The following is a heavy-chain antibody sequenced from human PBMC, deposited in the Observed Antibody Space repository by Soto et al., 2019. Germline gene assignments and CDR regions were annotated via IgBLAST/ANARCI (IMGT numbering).Heavy chain of an antibody. V-gene: IGHV3-30*03. CDR2: ISYDGSNK. Sequence: GGSLRLSCAASGFTFSSYGMHWVRQAPGKGLEWVAVISYDGSNKYYADSVKGRFTISRDNSKNTLYLQMNSLRAEDTAVYYCATGDFRSLFDYWGQGTLVTVSS. CDR1: GFTFSSYG. CDR3: ATGDFRSLFDY. J-gene: IGHJ4*02. D-gene: IGHD3-10*01.